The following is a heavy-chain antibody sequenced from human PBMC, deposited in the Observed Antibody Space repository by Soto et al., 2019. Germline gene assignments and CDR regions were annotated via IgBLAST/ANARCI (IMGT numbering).Heavy chain of an antibody. J-gene: IGHJ4*02. CDR1: GFNFSTYA. CDR3: ARDLSRGITMIGLEIHY. CDR2: ISYDGSNK. D-gene: IGHD3-22*01. Sequence: QVQLVESGGGLVQPGRSLRLSCAASGFNFSTYAMHWVRQAPGKGLELVAIISYDGSNKYYAESVKGRFTISRDNSKNTLYLQMSSLRVDDTAVYYCARDLSRGITMIGLEIHYWGQGTLVTVSS. V-gene: IGHV3-30-3*01.